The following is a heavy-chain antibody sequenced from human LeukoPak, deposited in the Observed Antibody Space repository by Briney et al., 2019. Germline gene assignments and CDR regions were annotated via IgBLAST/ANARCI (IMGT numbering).Heavy chain of an antibody. CDR3: ARVTYYGSGIDY. CDR1: GFTFSSYW. Sequence: GGSLRLSCAASGFTFSSYWMSWVRQAPGKGLEWVSSISSSSSYIYYADSVKGRFTISRDNAKNSLYLQMNSLRAEDTAVYYCARVTYYGSGIDYWGQGTLVTVSS. J-gene: IGHJ4*02. V-gene: IGHV3-21*01. CDR2: ISSSSSYI. D-gene: IGHD3-10*01.